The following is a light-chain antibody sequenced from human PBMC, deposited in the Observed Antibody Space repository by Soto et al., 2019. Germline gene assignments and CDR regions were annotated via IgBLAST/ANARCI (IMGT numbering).Light chain of an antibody. CDR1: QSVSSN. J-gene: IGKJ1*01. CDR2: GAS. V-gene: IGKV3-15*01. Sequence: EIVMTQSPATLSVSPGERDTLSCRASQSVSSNLAWYHQKPGQAPRLLIYGASTMATGIPARFSGSGSGTEFTLTISSLQSEDFALYYCQQYNNWPPWTFGQGTKVEIK. CDR3: QQYNNWPPWT.